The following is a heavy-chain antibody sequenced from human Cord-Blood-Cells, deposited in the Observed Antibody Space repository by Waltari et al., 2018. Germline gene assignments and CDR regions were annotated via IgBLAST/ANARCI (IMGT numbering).Heavy chain of an antibody. CDR2: IYYSGST. J-gene: IGHJ6*03. CDR1: GGSISSYY. CDR3: ARRSGYCSGGSCYSETYYYYYMDV. D-gene: IGHD2-15*01. Sequence: QVQLQESGPGLVKPSETLSLTCTVSGGSISSYYWSWIRQPPGKGLEWIGYIYYSGSTNDNPALKSRVTISVDTSKNQFSLKLSSVTAADTAVYYCARRSGYCSGGSCYSETYYYYYMDVWGKGTTVTVSS. V-gene: IGHV4-59*08.